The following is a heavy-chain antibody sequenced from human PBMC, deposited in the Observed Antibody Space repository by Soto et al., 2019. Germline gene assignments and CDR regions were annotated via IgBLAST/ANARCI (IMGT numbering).Heavy chain of an antibody. CDR3: ASRDPGTSVDY. D-gene: IGHD1-7*01. Sequence: PSETLSLTCAVSGGSFTSNNWWTWVREPAGQGLECNGEIYRTGSTNYKPSLKSRVTISLDKSENQLCLKVTALTAADPAVYYCASRDPGTSVDYWGQGTLVTVSS. CDR2: IYRTGST. J-gene: IGHJ4*02. CDR1: GGSFTSNNW. V-gene: IGHV4-4*02.